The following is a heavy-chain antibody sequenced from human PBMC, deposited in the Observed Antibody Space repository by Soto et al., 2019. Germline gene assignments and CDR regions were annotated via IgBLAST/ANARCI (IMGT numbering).Heavy chain of an antibody. CDR1: GFTFSSYS. Sequence: GGSLRLSCAASGFTFSSYSMNWVRQAPGKGLEWVSYISSSSSTVYYADSVKGRFTISRDNAKNSLYLQMNSLRDEDTAVYYVARVSTWGFGRGVNAFEIWGQGTMVTVSS. CDR2: ISSSSSTV. D-gene: IGHD2-8*01. CDR3: ARVSTWGFGRGVNAFEI. J-gene: IGHJ3*02. V-gene: IGHV3-48*02.